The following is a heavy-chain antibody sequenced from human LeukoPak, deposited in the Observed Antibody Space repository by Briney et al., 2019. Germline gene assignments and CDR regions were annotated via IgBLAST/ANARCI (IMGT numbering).Heavy chain of an antibody. Sequence: SQTLSLTCAIYGDSVSSISVAWNWIRQSPSRGLEWLGRTYYRSKWYNEYAVSVKGRININPDPSKSHFSLQLNSVTPEHTAVYYCALARSEYHYGMDAWGQGATGTVSS. J-gene: IGHJ6*02. CDR2: TYYRSKWYN. CDR1: GDSVSSISVA. CDR3: ALARSEYHYGMDA. V-gene: IGHV6-1*01.